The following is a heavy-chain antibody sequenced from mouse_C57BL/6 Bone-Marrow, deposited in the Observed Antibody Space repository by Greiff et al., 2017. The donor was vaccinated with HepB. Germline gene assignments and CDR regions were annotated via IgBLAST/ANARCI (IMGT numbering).Heavy chain of an antibody. V-gene: IGHV1-20*01. CDR1: GYSFTGYF. J-gene: IGHJ3*01. CDR3: ASGGYGNYPAWFAY. CDR2: INPYNGDT. Sequence: EVQLVESGPELVKPGDSVKISCKASGYSFTGYFMNWVMQSHGKSLEWIGRINPYNGDTFYNQKFKGKATLTVDKSSSTAHMELRSLTSEDSAVYYCASGGYGNYPAWFAYWGQGTLVTVSA. D-gene: IGHD2-1*01.